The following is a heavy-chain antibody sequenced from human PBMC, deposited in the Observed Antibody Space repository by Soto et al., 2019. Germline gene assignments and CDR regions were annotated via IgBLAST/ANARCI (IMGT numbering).Heavy chain of an antibody. Sequence: ASVKVSCKASGYTFTSYGIHWVRQAPGQRLEWMGWINAANGDTKYSPKFQGRVTITRDTSASTAYMELSSLTSEDTAVYYCVRRHVSATGIDWFDPWGQGTLVTVSS. J-gene: IGHJ5*02. D-gene: IGHD6-13*01. CDR2: INAANGDT. CDR1: GYTFTSYG. CDR3: VRRHVSATGIDWFDP. V-gene: IGHV1-3*01.